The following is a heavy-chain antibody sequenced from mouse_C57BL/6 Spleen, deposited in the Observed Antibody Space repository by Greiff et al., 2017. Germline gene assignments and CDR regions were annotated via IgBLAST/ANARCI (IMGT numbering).Heavy chain of an antibody. CDR1: GYSITSGYY. CDR3: ARGDYDYDGLDY. D-gene: IGHD2-4*01. Sequence: EVQLMESGPGLVKPSQSLSLTCSVTGYSITSGYYWNWIRQFPGNKLEWMGYISYDGSNNYNPSLKNRISITRDTSKNQFFLKLNSVTTEDTATYYCARGDYDYDGLDYWGQGTTLTVSS. CDR2: ISYDGSN. V-gene: IGHV3-6*01. J-gene: IGHJ2*01.